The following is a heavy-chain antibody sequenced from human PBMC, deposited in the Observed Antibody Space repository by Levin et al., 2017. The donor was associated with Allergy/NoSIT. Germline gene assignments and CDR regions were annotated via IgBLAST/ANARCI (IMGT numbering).Heavy chain of an antibody. J-gene: IGHJ6*04. V-gene: IGHV4-34*01. Sequence: PSETLSLTCTVYGGSFNGYYWTWIRQSPGKGLEWIGEISPSGHTNYIPSLKSRVAISIDTSKNQFSLKVNSVTAADTAVYYCVRCPQVVVAPIPWAMLLDVWGEGTTVIVSS. CDR3: VRCPQVVVAPIPWAMLLDV. D-gene: IGHD2-15*01. CDR2: ISPSGHT. CDR1: GGSFNGYY.